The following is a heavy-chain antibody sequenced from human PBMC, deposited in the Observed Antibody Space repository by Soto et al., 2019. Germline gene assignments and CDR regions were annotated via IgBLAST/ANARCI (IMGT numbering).Heavy chain of an antibody. D-gene: IGHD3-3*01. Sequence: QVQLQESGPGLVKPSETLSLTCTVSGGSISSYYWSWIRQPPGKGLEWIGYIYYSGSTNYNPSLKSRVTISVDTSKTQFSLKLSSVTAADTAVYYCAGITIFGVADDAFDIWGQGTMVTVSS. CDR2: IYYSGST. V-gene: IGHV4-59*01. CDR1: GGSISSYY. J-gene: IGHJ3*02. CDR3: AGITIFGVADDAFDI.